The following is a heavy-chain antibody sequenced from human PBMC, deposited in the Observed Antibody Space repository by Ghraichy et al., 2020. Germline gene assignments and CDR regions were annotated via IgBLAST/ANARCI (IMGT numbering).Heavy chain of an antibody. CDR3: ARVRGYNYGLFDY. CDR1: GGSVNSGTYS. D-gene: IGHD5-18*01. V-gene: IGHV4-61*01. Sequence: SETLSLTCSVSGGSVNSGTYSWSWIRQPPGKGLEWIGYIFYSGSTNYNPYLKSRVTISVDTSKNQFSLRLSSVTAADTAVYFCARVRGYNYGLFDYWGQGTLVTVSS. CDR2: IFYSGST. J-gene: IGHJ4*02.